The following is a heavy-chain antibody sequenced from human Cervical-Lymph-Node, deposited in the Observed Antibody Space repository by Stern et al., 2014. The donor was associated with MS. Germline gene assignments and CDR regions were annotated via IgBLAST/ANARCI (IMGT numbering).Heavy chain of an antibody. D-gene: IGHD2-8*01. J-gene: IGHJ4*02. V-gene: IGHV3-23*04. CDR2: ITRTTSST. CDR3: ATVRYCANGAGVRSPSFDL. Sequence: DVQLVLPGGGVAQPGGSLSFSCATSGSIFNNYSISWVPQAPGKGLEWVSSITRTTSSTSYADSVKGRFTISGDNSKNTLYLQSNSLRDGDRAVFYCATVRYCANGAGVRSPSFDLWGQGTQVTVAS. CDR1: GSIFNNYS.